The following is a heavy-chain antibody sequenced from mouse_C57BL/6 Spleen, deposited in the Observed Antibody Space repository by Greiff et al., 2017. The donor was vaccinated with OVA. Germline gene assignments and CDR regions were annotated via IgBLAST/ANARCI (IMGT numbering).Heavy chain of an antibody. CDR1: GFTFSSYA. V-gene: IGHV5-4*01. D-gene: IGHD4-1*01. CDR2: ISDGGSYT. J-gene: IGHJ4*01. Sequence: EVKLMESGGGLVKPGGSLKLSCAASGFTFSSYAMSWVRQTPEKRLEWVATISDGGSYTYYPDNVKGRFTISRDNAKNNLYLQMSHLKSEDTAMYYCARDRDWDEAMDYWGQGTSVTVSS. CDR3: ARDRDWDEAMDY.